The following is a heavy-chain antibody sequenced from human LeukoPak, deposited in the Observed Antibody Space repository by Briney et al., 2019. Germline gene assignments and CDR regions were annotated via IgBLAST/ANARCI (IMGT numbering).Heavy chain of an antibody. CDR2: IREDGSQK. Sequence: GGSLRLSCVASGFTFSSSWMTWVRQAPGKGLEWVASIREDGSQKTAVDSVRGRFTISRDNAKNSLYLQMNSLRAEDTAVYYCARPDSSGYYSDYYYMDVWGKGTTVTVSS. CDR1: GFTFSSSW. V-gene: IGHV3-7*01. CDR3: ARPDSSGYYSDYYYMDV. D-gene: IGHD3-22*01. J-gene: IGHJ6*03.